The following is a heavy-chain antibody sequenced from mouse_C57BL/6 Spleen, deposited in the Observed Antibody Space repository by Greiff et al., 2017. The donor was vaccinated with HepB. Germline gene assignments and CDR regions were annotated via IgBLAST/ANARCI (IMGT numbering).Heavy chain of an antibody. CDR1: GFNIKDDY. CDR3: TTQYV. J-gene: IGHJ1*03. CDR2: IDPKNGDT. V-gene: IGHV14-4*01. Sequence: EVKLMESGAELVRPGASVKLSCTASGFNIKDDYMHWVKQRPEQGLEWIGWIDPKNGDTEYASKFQGKATITADTSSNTAYLQLSSLTSEDTAVDYCTTQYVWGTGTTVTVSS.